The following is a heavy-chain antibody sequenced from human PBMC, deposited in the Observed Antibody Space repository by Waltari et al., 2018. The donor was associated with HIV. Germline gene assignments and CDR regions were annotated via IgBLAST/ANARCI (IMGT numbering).Heavy chain of an antibody. J-gene: IGHJ3*02. D-gene: IGHD2-8*01. Sequence: EVQLVESGGGLVQPGGSLRISCAASGFTFSPYWMSWVRQDPGKGLEWVANIKQDGSEKHYVDSVKGGFTISRDNAKKSLYLQMNSLRAEDTAVYYCARMGLMMYAIGAFDIWGQGTMVTVSS. CDR2: IKQDGSEK. CDR1: GFTFSPYW. V-gene: IGHV3-7*01. CDR3: ARMGLMMYAIGAFDI.